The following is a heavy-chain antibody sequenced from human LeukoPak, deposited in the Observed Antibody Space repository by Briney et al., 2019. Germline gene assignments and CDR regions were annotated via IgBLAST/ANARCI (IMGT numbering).Heavy chain of an antibody. Sequence: SETLSLTCTVSGGSISSYQWSWIRQPPGKGLEWIGYIYYSGSTNYNPSLKSRVTISVDTSKNQFSLKLSSVTAADTAVYYCAARHGTYYDFWSGWGSSYYYYGMDVWGQGTTVTVSS. J-gene: IGHJ6*02. D-gene: IGHD3-3*01. CDR3: AARHGTYYDFWSGWGSSYYYYGMDV. V-gene: IGHV4-59*08. CDR1: GGSISSYQ. CDR2: IYYSGST.